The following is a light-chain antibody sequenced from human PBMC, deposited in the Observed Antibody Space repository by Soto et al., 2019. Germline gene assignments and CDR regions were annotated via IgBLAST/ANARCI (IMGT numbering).Light chain of an antibody. J-gene: IGKJ4*01. CDR2: GAS. V-gene: IGKV3-20*01. Sequence: EVVLTQSPGTLSLSAGERATLSCRASQSVSSSLAWYQQKPGQAPRLLIHGASSRATGIPARFSGSGSGTDFTLTISRLEPEDFAVYYCQQYGSSPPLTFGGGTKVDIK. CDR1: QSVSSS. CDR3: QQYGSSPPLT.